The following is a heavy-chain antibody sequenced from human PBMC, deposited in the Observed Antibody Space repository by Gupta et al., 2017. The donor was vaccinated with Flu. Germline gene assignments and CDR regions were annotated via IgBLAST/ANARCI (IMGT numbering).Heavy chain of an antibody. CDR2: IYYSGST. D-gene: IGHD6-13*01. V-gene: IGHV4-39*01. CDR3: ARASIAAAVNWFDP. J-gene: IGHJ5*02. CDR1: GASISISSYY. Sequence: QLQLQESGPGLVKPSETLSLTCTVPGASISISSYYWGWLRQPPGKGLEWIGSIYYSGSTYYNPSLKSRVTISVDTSKNQFSLKLSSVTAADTAVYYCARASIAAAVNWFDPWGQGTLVTVSS.